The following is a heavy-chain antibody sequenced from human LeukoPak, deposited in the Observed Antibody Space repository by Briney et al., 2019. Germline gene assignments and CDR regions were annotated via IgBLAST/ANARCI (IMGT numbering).Heavy chain of an antibody. CDR2: ISGDGSTT. CDR3: ARGTYYGSFDL. CDR1: GFTFSSYW. V-gene: IGHV3-74*01. D-gene: IGHD4-17*01. Sequence: GGSQRLSCAASGFTFSSYWMHWVRQAPGKGLVWVSRISGDGSTTSYADSVKGRFTISRDNAKNTLHLEMNSLRVEDTSVYYCARGTYYGSFDLWGQGTLVTVSS. J-gene: IGHJ4*02.